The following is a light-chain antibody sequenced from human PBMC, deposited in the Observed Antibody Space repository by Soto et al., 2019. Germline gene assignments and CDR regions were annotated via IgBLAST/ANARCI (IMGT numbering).Light chain of an antibody. Sequence: HSALTQPASVSGSPGQSITISCTGTSSDVGGYNYVSWYQQHPGKAPKLMIYDVSNRPSGISNRFSGSKSGNTASLTISGLQAEDEADYYCSSYTSINTLVFGGGTKVTVL. CDR1: SSDVGGYNY. J-gene: IGLJ2*01. CDR2: DVS. V-gene: IGLV2-14*01. CDR3: SSYTSINTLV.